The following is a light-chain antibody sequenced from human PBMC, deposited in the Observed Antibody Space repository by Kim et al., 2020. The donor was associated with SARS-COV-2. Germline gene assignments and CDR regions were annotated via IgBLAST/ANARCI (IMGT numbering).Light chain of an antibody. CDR2: GKN. V-gene: IGLV3-19*01. J-gene: IGLJ3*02. CDR1: SLRSYY. CDR3: NSRDSSGNHLV. Sequence: AWGQTVRITCQGDSLRSYYASWYQQKPGQAHVLVIYGKNNRPSGIPDRFSGSSSGNTASLTITGAQAEDEADYYCNSRDSSGNHLVFGGGTQLTVL.